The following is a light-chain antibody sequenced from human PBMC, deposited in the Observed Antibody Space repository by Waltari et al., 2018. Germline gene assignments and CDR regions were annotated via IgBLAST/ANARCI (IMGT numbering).Light chain of an antibody. J-gene: IGKJ4*01. CDR1: QSVNNNY. V-gene: IGKV3-20*01. Sequence: EIVLTQSPGTLSLSPGERATLSCRASQSVNNNYLAWYQQKPGQPPRLLIYGASTRATGIPDRFRGNGSGTDFTLTISRLEPEDFAVFYCQQYATSPEAFGGGTKVEIK. CDR3: QQYATSPEA. CDR2: GAS.